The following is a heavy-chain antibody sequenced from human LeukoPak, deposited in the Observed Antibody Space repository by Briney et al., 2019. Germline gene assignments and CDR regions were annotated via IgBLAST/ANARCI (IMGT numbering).Heavy chain of an antibody. CDR2: IKQDGSEK. CDR3: ARRSNYYDSSGYSYCFDY. D-gene: IGHD3-22*01. J-gene: IGHJ4*02. CDR1: GFTFSSYW. Sequence: PGRSLRLSCAASGFTFSSYWMSWVRQAPGKGLEWVANIKQDGSEKYYVDSVKGRLTISKDNAKNSLYLQMNSLRAEDTAVYYCARRSNYYDSSGYSYCFDYWGQGTLVTVSS. V-gene: IGHV3-7*01.